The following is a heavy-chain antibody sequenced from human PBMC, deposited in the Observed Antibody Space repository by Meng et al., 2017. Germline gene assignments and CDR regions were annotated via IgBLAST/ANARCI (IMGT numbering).Heavy chain of an antibody. CDR1: GYIFASYG. CDR3: AREERGSGDS. D-gene: IGHD3-22*01. CDR2: INSYSGDT. Sequence: LVQSGAEVKKPGASWKVSCWASGYIFASYGIHWGRQAPGQGLEWIGWINSYSGDTNYTQTLQGRVTLTKEPSTSTAYMELRSLRSDDTAVYYCAREERGSGDSWGQGTLVTVSS. J-gene: IGHJ5*02. V-gene: IGHV1-18*01.